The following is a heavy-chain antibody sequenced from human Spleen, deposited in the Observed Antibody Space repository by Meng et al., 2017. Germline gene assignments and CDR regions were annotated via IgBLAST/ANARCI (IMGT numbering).Heavy chain of an antibody. CDR1: GGSFSGYY. D-gene: IGHD1-26*01. CDR2: INHSGST. Sequence: QVQLQQWGAGLLKPSETLSLTCAVYGGSFSGYYWSWIRQPPGKGLEWIGEINHSGSTNYNPSLKSRVTMSVDTSKNQFSLKLSSVTAADTAVYYCARGLSGSYYGTFNYWGQGTLVTVSS. V-gene: IGHV4-34*01. CDR3: ARGLSGSYYGTFNY. J-gene: IGHJ4*02.